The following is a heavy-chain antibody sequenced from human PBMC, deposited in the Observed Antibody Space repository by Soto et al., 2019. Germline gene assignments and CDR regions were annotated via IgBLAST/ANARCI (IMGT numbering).Heavy chain of an antibody. Sequence: SETLSLTCTVSGGSISSGGYYWSWIRQHPGKGLEWIGYIYYSGSTYYNPSLKSRVTISVDTSKNQFSLKLSSVTAADTAVYYCARDKVSAGKNRFDYWGQGTLVIVSS. CDR1: GGSISSGGYY. J-gene: IGHJ4*02. V-gene: IGHV4-31*03. CDR3: ARDKVSAGKNRFDY. CDR2: IYYSGST. D-gene: IGHD6-13*01.